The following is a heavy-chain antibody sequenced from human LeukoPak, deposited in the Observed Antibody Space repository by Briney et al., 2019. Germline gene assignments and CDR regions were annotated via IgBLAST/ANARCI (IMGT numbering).Heavy chain of an antibody. J-gene: IGHJ3*02. V-gene: IGHV5-51*01. CDR1: GYSFTSYW. CDR2: IYPGDSDT. D-gene: IGHD3-22*01. CDR3: ARRKYYYDSSADAFDI. Sequence: KLGESLKISCKGSGYSFTSYWISWVRQMPGKGLEWMGIIYPGDSDTRYSPSFQGQVTISADKSISTAYLQWSSLKASDTAMYYCARRKYYYDSSADAFDIWGQGTMVTVSS.